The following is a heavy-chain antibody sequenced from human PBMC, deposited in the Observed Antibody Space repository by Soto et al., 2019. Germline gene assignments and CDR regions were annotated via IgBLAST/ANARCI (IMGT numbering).Heavy chain of an antibody. D-gene: IGHD6-19*01. Sequence: GSLRLSCEVSGVAFSFYSMSWVRQAPGKGLEWVASISGNGATTYYAASGKGRFTFSRDNSKNTVHLQMNSLRGEDTAVYYCAKDRGGFTSGWEFFDFWGQGTLVTVSS. V-gene: IGHV3-23*01. CDR2: ISGNGATT. CDR3: AKDRGGFTSGWEFFDF. CDR1: GVAFSFYS. J-gene: IGHJ4*02.